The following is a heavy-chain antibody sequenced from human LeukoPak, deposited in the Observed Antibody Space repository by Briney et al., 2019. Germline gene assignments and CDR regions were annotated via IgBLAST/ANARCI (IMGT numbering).Heavy chain of an antibody. D-gene: IGHD1-20*01. Sequence: GGSLRLSCAASGFTIRDYVMSWVRQAPGKGLEWVSYIGPSGTALYYADSVKGRFTVSRDNGKNSLSLQLRSLRAEDTALYYCARAAYNWNWGQGTLVTVSS. CDR1: GFTIRDYV. CDR3: ARAAYNWN. J-gene: IGHJ4*02. CDR2: IGPSGTAL. V-gene: IGHV3-11*01.